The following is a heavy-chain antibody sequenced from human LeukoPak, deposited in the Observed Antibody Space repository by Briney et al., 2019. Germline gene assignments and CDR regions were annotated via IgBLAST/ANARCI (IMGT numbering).Heavy chain of an antibody. CDR1: GGSISSSNYY. V-gene: IGHV4-39*07. D-gene: IGHD5-18*01. J-gene: IGHJ5*02. Sequence: KSSETLSLTCTVSGGSISSSNYYWGWIRQPPGKGLEWVGSIYYSGNTYYNPSLKSRVTISVDTSKNQFSLKLSSVTAADTAVYYCARVGPRGYSSFPSGFDPWGQGTLVTVSS. CDR3: ARVGPRGYSSFPSGFDP. CDR2: IYYSGNT.